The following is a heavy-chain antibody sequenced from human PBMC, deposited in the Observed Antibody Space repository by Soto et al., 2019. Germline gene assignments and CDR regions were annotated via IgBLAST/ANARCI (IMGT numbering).Heavy chain of an antibody. V-gene: IGHV3-23*01. J-gene: IGHJ4*02. CDR3: AKQSPYTNSWYDIDD. D-gene: IGHD6-13*01. Sequence: EVQLLESGGGLVQPGGSLRLSCAASGFTFSSYGLNWVRQAPGEGLEWVSGISGSGDSTHYADSVKGRFTISRDNSKSTLYLQMNSLRAEDTAIYYCAKQSPYTNSWYDIDDWGQGTLVTVSS. CDR1: GFTFSSYG. CDR2: ISGSGDST.